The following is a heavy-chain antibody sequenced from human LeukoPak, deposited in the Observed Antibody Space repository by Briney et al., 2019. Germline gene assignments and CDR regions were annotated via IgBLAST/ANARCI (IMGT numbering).Heavy chain of an antibody. CDR2: IYYSGSS. CDR1: GGSISSYY. Sequence: PSETLSLTCTVSGGSISSYYWSWIRQPPGKGLEWIGYIYYSGSSNYNPSLKSRVTISVDTSKNQFSLKLSSVTAADTAVYYCARAPPLYYYGSGRRGWFDPWGQGTLVTVSS. D-gene: IGHD3-10*01. V-gene: IGHV4-59*01. CDR3: ARAPPLYYYGSGRRGWFDP. J-gene: IGHJ5*02.